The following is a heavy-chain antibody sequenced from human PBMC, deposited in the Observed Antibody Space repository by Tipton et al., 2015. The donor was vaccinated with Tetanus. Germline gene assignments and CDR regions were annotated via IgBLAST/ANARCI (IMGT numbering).Heavy chain of an antibody. V-gene: IGHV4-59*01. Sequence: TLSLTCTVSGGSISSYYWSWIRQPPGKGLEWIGYIYYSGSTNYNPSLKSRVTISVDTSKNQFSLKLSSVTAADTAVYYCAREVTSSSWYIGKYYYYYGMDVWGQGTTVTVSS. CDR3: AREVTSSSWYIGKYYYYYGMDV. J-gene: IGHJ6*02. CDR2: IYYSGST. CDR1: GGSISSYY. D-gene: IGHD6-13*01.